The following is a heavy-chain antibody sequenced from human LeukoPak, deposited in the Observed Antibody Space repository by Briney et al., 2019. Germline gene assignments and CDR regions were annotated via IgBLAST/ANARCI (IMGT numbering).Heavy chain of an antibody. CDR2: ISSSGSTI. CDR1: GFTFSDYY. Sequence: GGSLRLSCAASGFTFSDYYMSWIRQAPGKGLEWVSYISSSGSTIYYADSVKGRFTISRDNAKNSLYLQMNSLRAEDTAVYYCARPAGYQLPKEMFLYYWGQGTLVTVSS. D-gene: IGHD2-2*01. J-gene: IGHJ4*02. V-gene: IGHV3-11*01. CDR3: ARPAGYQLPKEMFLYY.